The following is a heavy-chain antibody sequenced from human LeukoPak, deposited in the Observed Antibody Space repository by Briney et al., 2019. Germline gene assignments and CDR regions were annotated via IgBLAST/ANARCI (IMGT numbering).Heavy chain of an antibody. V-gene: IGHV3-23*01. CDR1: GFTFSNAW. D-gene: IGHD3-10*01. CDR2: ISGSGGST. J-gene: IGHJ4*02. CDR3: AKSTSTRITILGY. Sequence: GGSLRLSCAASGFTFSNAWMSWVRQAPGKGLEWVSAISGSGGSTYYADSVKGRFTISRDNSKNTLYLQMNSLRAEDTAVYYCAKSTSTRITILGYWGQGTLVTVSS.